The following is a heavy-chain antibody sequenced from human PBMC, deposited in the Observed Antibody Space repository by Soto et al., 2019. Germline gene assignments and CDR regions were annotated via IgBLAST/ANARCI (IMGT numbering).Heavy chain of an antibody. V-gene: IGHV1-69*13. CDR2: IIPIFGTA. CDR1: GGTFSSYA. J-gene: IGHJ6*02. CDR3: ARDLHGGGRPLYGMDV. Sequence: ASVKVSCKASGGTFSSYAISWVRQAPGQGLEWMGGIIPIFGTANYAQKFQGRVTITADESTSTAYMELSSLRFEDTAVYYCARDLHGGGRPLYGMDVWGQGTTVTVSS. D-gene: IGHD3-16*01.